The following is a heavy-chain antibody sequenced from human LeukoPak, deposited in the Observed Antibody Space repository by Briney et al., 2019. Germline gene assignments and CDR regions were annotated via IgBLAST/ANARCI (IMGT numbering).Heavy chain of an antibody. Sequence: GGPLRLSCAASGFAFSDYYMTWLRQAPGKGLEWISYISISGNDKYYADSVKGRYTISRHNAKDSLYLQMNSLRAEDTAVYYCARSMITVASTAWAYGGQGTLVTVSS. CDR2: ISISGNDK. CDR3: ARSMITVASTAWAY. D-gene: IGHD6-19*01. CDR1: GFAFSDYY. J-gene: IGHJ4*02. V-gene: IGHV3-11*01.